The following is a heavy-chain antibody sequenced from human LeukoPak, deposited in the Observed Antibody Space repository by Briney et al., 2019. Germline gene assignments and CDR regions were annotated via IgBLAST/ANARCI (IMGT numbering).Heavy chain of an antibody. Sequence: SETLSLTCAVYGGSFSGYYWSWIRQPPGKGLEWIGEINHSGSTNYNPSLKSRVTISVDTSKNQFSLKLSSVTAADTAVYYCARDSGSYLAFDYWGQGTLVTVSS. V-gene: IGHV4-34*01. CDR1: GGSFSGYY. J-gene: IGHJ4*02. CDR2: INHSGST. CDR3: ARDSGSYLAFDY. D-gene: IGHD1-26*01.